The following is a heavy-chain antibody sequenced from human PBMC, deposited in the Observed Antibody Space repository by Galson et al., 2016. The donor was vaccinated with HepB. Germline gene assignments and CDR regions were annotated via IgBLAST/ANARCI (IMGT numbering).Heavy chain of an antibody. V-gene: IGHV4-4*07. CDR1: GDSMIPYF. CDR3: ARESVSIAALDS. D-gene: IGHD6-6*01. Sequence: ETLSLTCSVSGDSMIPYFWTWIRQPAGKGLEWLGRIYSTGDTNYSPSLVSRVTMLVDTSKNQFPLRLDSLTAADTAVYYCARESVSIAALDSWGQGTLVTVSS. J-gene: IGHJ4*02. CDR2: IYSTGDT.